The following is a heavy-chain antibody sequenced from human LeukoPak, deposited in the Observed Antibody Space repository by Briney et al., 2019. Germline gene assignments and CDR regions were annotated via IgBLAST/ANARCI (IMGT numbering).Heavy chain of an antibody. CDR3: ARHVLRFLEWLLTYNWFDP. Sequence: GGSLRLSCAACGFTLSSYDMHWVRQATGKGLEWVSAIGTAGDTYYPGSVRGQFTISRENAKNSLYLQMNSLRAGDTAVYYCARHVLRFLEWLLTYNWFDPRGQGTLVTVSS. D-gene: IGHD3-3*01. CDR1: GFTLSSYD. CDR2: IGTAGDT. J-gene: IGHJ5*02. V-gene: IGHV3-13*03.